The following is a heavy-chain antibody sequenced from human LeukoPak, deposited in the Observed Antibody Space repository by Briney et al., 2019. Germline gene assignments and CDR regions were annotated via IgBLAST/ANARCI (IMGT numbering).Heavy chain of an antibody. CDR1: GGSFTDYY. CDR3: SRRGQWLGRWFDP. J-gene: IGHJ5*02. D-gene: IGHD6-19*01. Sequence: NPSETLSLTCAVSGGSFTDYYWSWIRQPPGKGLEWIGEITHSGVTNYNSSLKSRVTISVDTSKNQFSLSLTSVTAADTAIYYCSRRGQWLGRWFDPWGQGTLVTVSS. V-gene: IGHV4-34*01. CDR2: ITHSGVT.